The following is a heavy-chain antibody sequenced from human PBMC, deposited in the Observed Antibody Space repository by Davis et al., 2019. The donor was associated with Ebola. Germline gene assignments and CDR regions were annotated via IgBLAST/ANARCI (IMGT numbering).Heavy chain of an antibody. CDR1: GYTFTGYY. D-gene: IGHD3-10*01. J-gene: IGHJ4*02. V-gene: IGHV1-24*01. CDR2: FDPEDGET. Sequence: ASVKVSCKASGYTFTGYYLHWVRQAPGIGLEWMGTFDPEDGETICAQKFQGRVIMTEDTSTNTAYMELRSLKFEDTAVYYCSVGGIGGMGDYWGQGTLVTVSS. CDR3: SVGGIGGMGDY.